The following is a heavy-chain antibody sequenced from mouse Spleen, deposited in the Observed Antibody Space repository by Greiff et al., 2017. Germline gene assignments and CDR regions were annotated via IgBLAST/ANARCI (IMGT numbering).Heavy chain of an antibody. CDR2: ISSGGSYT. J-gene: IGHJ3*01. CDR3: ARQDYDWFAY. Sequence: EVQGVESGGGLVKPGGSLKLSCAASGFTFSSYAMSWVRQTPEKRLEWVATISSGGSYTYYPDSVKGRFTISRDNAKNTLYLQMSSLRSEDTAMYYCARQDYDWFAYWGQGTLVTVSA. CDR1: GFTFSSYA. V-gene: IGHV5-9-3*01. D-gene: IGHD2-4*01.